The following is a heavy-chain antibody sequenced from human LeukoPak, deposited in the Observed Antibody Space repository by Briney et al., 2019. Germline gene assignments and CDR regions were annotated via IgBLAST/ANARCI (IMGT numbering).Heavy chain of an antibody. CDR3: ARACMEVVKQSIQYYFDY. J-gene: IGHJ4*02. CDR2: INHSGST. D-gene: IGHD4-23*01. CDR1: GGSFSGYY. V-gene: IGHV4-34*01. Sequence: SETLSLTCAVYGGSFSGYYWSWIRQPPGKGLEWIGEINHSGSTNYNPSLKSRVTISVDTSKNQFSLKLSSVTAADTAVYYCARACMEVVKQSIQYYFDYWGQGTLVTVSS.